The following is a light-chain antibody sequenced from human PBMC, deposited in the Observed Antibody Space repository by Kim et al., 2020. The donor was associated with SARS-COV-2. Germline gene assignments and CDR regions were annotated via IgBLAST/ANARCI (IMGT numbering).Light chain of an antibody. J-gene: IGKJ3*01. CDR3: MQGTQWPFT. V-gene: IGKV2-30*01. CDR1: QSVVYSDGNIY. Sequence: PASLPCRASQSVVYSDGNIYLNWFHPRPGQSPRRLIYKVSYRDSGVPDRFSGSGSGTDFTLQISRVEAEDVGVYYCMQGTQWPFTFGPGTKVDIK. CDR2: KVS.